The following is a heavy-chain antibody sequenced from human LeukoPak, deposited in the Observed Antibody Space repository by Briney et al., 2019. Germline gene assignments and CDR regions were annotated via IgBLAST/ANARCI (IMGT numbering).Heavy chain of an antibody. Sequence: SETLSLTCAVYGGSFSGYYWRWIRQPPGKGLEWIGEINHSGSTNYNPSLKSRVTISVDTSKNQFSLKLSSVTAADTAVYYCARGRAPLGYYYDSSGYYYWGQGTLVTVSS. CDR2: INHSGST. CDR1: GGSFSGYY. V-gene: IGHV4-34*01. D-gene: IGHD3-22*01. CDR3: ARGRAPLGYYYDSSGYYY. J-gene: IGHJ4*02.